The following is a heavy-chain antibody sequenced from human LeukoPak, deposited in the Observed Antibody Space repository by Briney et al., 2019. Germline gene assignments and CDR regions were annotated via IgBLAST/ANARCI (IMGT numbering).Heavy chain of an antibody. J-gene: IGHJ1*01. CDR3: ARVYSSSSKYFQH. D-gene: IGHD6-6*01. CDR1: GASISNYY. Sequence: PSETLSLTCTVSGASISNYYLSWIRQPPGKGLEWIGYVYYSGSTNYNPSLKSRVTISVDTSKNQFSLKLSSVTAADTAVYYCARVYSSSSKYFQHWGQGTLVTVSS. CDR2: VYYSGST. V-gene: IGHV4-59*01.